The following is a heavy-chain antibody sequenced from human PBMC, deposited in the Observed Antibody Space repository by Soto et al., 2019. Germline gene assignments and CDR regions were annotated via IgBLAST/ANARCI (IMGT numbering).Heavy chain of an antibody. V-gene: IGHV3-74*03. Sequence: EVQLVESGGGLVQLGGPLRLSCAASGSIFSSYWMPWVRQAPGKGPVWVARINSDGRNTKYADSVKGRFTISRDNAKNTLYLQMNSLRAEDTAVYYCARDFMVRGRDSNWFDPWGQGTLVTVSS. CDR3: ARDFMVRGRDSNWFDP. CDR2: INSDGRNT. D-gene: IGHD3-10*01. CDR1: GSIFSSYW. J-gene: IGHJ5*02.